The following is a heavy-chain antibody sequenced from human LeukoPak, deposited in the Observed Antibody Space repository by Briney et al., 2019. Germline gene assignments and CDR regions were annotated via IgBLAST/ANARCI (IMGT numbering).Heavy chain of an antibody. Sequence: PGGSLRLSCAASGFTFTNYWMNWVRQAPGKGLEWVANINQDGSEKYFVDSVKGRFTVSRDNAKSSLYLQMNSLGAEDTAVYYCARDRRAVALGFWGQGTLVTVSS. CDR3: ARDRRAVALGF. J-gene: IGHJ4*02. V-gene: IGHV3-7*04. CDR1: GFTFTNYW. CDR2: INQDGSEK. D-gene: IGHD6-13*01.